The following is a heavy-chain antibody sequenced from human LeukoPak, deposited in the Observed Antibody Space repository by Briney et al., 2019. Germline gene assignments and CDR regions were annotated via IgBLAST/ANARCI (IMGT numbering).Heavy chain of an antibody. D-gene: IGHD3-22*01. CDR1: GGFISSYY. CDR2: IYYTGST. Sequence: SETLSLTCTVSGGFISSYYWSWIRQPPGKGLEWIGYIYYTGSTHYNPSLKSRVTISLDTSKNQFSLKLSSVTAADTAVYYCAQFRPSPYYDSGGFFAYGGKGPLATVSS. J-gene: IGHJ4*02. V-gene: IGHV4-59*08. CDR3: AQFRPSPYYDSGGFFAY.